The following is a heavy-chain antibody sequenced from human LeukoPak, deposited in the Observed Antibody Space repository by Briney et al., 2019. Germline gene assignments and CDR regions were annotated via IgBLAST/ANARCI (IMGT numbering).Heavy chain of an antibody. CDR2: KYYRGST. CDR3: ARIAGGLYFYYYYMDV. CDR1: GGSISSSYY. D-gene: IGHD3-16*01. Sequence: KTSETLSLTCTVSGGSISSSYYWGWIRQPPGKGLEWIGNKYYRGSTDYNPSLKSRVTISVDTSKNQFSLNLTSVTAADTAVYYCARIAGGLYFYYYYMDVWGKGTTVTVSS. J-gene: IGHJ6*03. V-gene: IGHV4-39*07.